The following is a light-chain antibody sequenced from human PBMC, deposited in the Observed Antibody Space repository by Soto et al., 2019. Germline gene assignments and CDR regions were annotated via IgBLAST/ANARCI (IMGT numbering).Light chain of an antibody. CDR3: SSYTRRSTWV. Sequence: QAASVSGSPGQSITIFCTGTSSDVGGYNYVSWYQQHPGKAPKLMIYEITNRSSGVSNRFSGSKSGNTASLTISGLQAEDEADYYCSSYTRRSTWVCGGGTKLTVL. CDR1: SSDVGGYNY. J-gene: IGLJ3*02. CDR2: EIT. V-gene: IGLV2-14*01.